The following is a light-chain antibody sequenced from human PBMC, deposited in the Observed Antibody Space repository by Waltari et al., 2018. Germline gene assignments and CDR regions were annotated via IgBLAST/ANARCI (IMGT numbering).Light chain of an antibody. CDR1: SGHYSNA. CDR2: VNSDGSH. V-gene: IGLV4-69*01. J-gene: IGLJ3*02. Sequence: QLVLTQSPSASASLGASLTLTCTLSSGHYSNAIAWLQQLPEKGPRYLMKVNSDGSHSRGNEIPDRFSGSSSGAERYLTISSLQSEDEADYYCQTGGHGTWVFGGGTKLTVL. CDR3: QTGGHGTWV.